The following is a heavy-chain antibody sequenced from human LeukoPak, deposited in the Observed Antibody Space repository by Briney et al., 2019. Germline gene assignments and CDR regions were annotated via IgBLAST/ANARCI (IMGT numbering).Heavy chain of an antibody. Sequence: SETLSLTCTVSGYSISSGYYWGWIRQPPGKGLEWIGSIYHSGSTYYNPSLKSRVTISVDTSKNQFSLKLSSVTAADTAVYYCARGAIVVVPAAREGWFDPWGQGTLVTVSS. CDR2: IYHSGST. CDR1: GYSISSGYY. D-gene: IGHD2-2*01. V-gene: IGHV4-38-2*02. J-gene: IGHJ5*02. CDR3: ARGAIVVVPAAREGWFDP.